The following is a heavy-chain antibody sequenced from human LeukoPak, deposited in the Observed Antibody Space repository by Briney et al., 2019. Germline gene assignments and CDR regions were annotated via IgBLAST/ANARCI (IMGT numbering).Heavy chain of an antibody. V-gene: IGHV1-46*01. J-gene: IGHJ5*02. CDR2: INPSGGST. CDR3: ARDFAYYDSSGYRSNWFDP. D-gene: IGHD3-22*01. Sequence: GASVKVSCKASGYTFTNYYMHWVRQAPGQGLEWMGIINPSGGSTSYAQKFQGRVTMTRDMSTSTVYMELSSLRSEDTAVYYCARDFAYYDSSGYRSNWFDPWGQGTLVTVSS. CDR1: GYTFTNYY.